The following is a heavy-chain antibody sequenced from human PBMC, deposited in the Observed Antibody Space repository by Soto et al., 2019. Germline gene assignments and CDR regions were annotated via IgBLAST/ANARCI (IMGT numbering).Heavy chain of an antibody. CDR1: GFTFSSYS. Sequence: PGGSLGLSCAASGFTFSSYSMNWVRQAPGKGLEWASYISSSSSTIYYADSVKGRFTISRDNAKNSLYLQMNSLRAEDTAVYYCARDLFARLPTMQYNWFDPWGQGTLVTVSS. J-gene: IGHJ5*02. CDR2: ISSSSSTI. D-gene: IGHD3-9*01. CDR3: ARDLFARLPTMQYNWFDP. V-gene: IGHV3-48*01.